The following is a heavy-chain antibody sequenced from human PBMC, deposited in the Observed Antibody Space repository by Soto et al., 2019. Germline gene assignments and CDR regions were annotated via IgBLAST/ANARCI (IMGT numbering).Heavy chain of an antibody. D-gene: IGHD3-10*01. Sequence: SETLSLTCAVYGGSFSGYYWSWIRQPPGKGLEWIGEINHSGSTNYNPSLKSRVTISVDTSKNQFSLKLSSVTAADTAVYYCARGLSYGSGSYYRYWGQGTLVTVSS. CDR2: INHSGST. J-gene: IGHJ4*02. CDR3: ARGLSYGSGSYYRY. CDR1: GGSFSGYY. V-gene: IGHV4-34*01.